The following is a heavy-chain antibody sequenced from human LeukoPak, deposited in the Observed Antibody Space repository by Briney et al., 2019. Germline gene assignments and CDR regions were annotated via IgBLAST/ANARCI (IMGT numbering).Heavy chain of an antibody. J-gene: IGHJ4*02. CDR3: ARGRGYCSGGSCYSGSRFRYFDY. D-gene: IGHD2-15*01. CDR2: ISYTGST. Sequence: SETLSLTCTVSSGSVSSGSSYWSWIRQPPGKGLEWIGFISYTGSTNFNPSLKSRVTISVDTSKNQFSLKLSSVTAADTAVYYCARGRGYCSGGSCYSGSRFRYFDYWGQGTLVTVSS. V-gene: IGHV4-61*01. CDR1: SGSVSSGSSY.